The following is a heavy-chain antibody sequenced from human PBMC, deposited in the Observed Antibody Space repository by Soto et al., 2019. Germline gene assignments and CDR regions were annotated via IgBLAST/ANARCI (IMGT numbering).Heavy chain of an antibody. CDR2: VAYSGST. CDR1: GVSVSSRGYY. CDR3: ARRRTNTDIRPPRGYYFDF. Sequence: QLQLQESGPGLVKPSETLSLTCSVSGVSVSSRGYYWDWIRQPPGKGLEWIGSVAYSGSTYYKPSLKSRVTISEDRSKNAFSLKLDSMTAADTSVYYCARRRTNTDIRPPRGYYFDFWGLGILVTVSS. V-gene: IGHV4-39*02. D-gene: IGHD3-10*01. J-gene: IGHJ4*02.